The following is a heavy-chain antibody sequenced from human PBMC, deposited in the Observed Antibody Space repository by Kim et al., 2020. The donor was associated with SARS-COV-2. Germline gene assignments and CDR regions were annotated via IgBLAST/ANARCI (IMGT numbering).Heavy chain of an antibody. D-gene: IGHD3-16*01. V-gene: IGHV3-33*01. J-gene: IGHJ4*02. CDR3: ARDKGERYSDY. CDR1: GLPFSASG. CDR2: IWSDGSKE. Sequence: GGSLRLSCAASGLPFSASGMHWVRQAPGKGLEWVAMIWSDGSKEYYADSVKGRFTISRDNSKNTVYLQMNSLRAEDTAVYYCARDKGERYSDYWGQGILVIVS.